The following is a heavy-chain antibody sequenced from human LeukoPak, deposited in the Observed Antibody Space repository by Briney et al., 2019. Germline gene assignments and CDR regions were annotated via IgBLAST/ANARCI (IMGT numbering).Heavy chain of an antibody. D-gene: IGHD3-3*01. J-gene: IGHJ3*02. V-gene: IGHV1-2*02. CDR2: INPNSGGT. CDR3: ARDFGISRSNTKNAFDT. CDR1: GYTFTAYY. Sequence: ASVKVSCKASGYTFTAYYMHWVRQAPGQGLEWMGWINPNSGGTKYAQKFQGRVTMTRDTSISTAYMELSGLGSDDTAIYYCARDFGISRSNTKNAFDTWGQGTEVTVSS.